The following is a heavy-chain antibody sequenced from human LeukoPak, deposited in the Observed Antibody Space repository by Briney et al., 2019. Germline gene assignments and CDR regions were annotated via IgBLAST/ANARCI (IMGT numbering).Heavy chain of an antibody. CDR3: AKIGSAVTFDY. CDR1: GFTFSSYG. CDR2: ISYDGSNK. D-gene: IGHD3-10*01. J-gene: IGHJ4*02. V-gene: IGHV3-30*18. Sequence: GGSLRLSCAASGFTFSSYGMHWVRQAPGKGLEWVAVISYDGSNKYYADSVKGRFTISRDNSKNTLYLQMNSLRAEDTAVYYCAKIGSAVTFDYWGQGTLVTVSS.